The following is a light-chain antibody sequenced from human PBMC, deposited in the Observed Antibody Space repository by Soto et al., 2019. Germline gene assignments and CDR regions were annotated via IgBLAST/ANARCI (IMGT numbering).Light chain of an antibody. CDR1: QSVLYSSNHQNF. CDR2: WAS. V-gene: IGKV4-1*01. CDR3: QQYYSSPRT. J-gene: IGKJ1*01. Sequence: DIVMTQSPDSLAVSLGERATINCKSSQSVLYSSNHQNFLAWYQQKAGQPPKLLIGWASTRESGVPDRFSGSGSGTDFTLTISRLQAEDVAVYFCQQYYSSPRTFGQGTKVDIK.